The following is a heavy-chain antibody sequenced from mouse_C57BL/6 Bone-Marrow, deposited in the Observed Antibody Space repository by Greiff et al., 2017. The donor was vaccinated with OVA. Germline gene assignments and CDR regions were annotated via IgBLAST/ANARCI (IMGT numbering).Heavy chain of an antibody. J-gene: IGHJ2*01. CDR3: ARDGYYVDY. D-gene: IGHD2-3*01. CDR2: IDPEDGET. CDR1: GFNIKDYY. Sequence: EVQLQQSGAELVKPGASVKLSCTASGFNIKDYYMHWVKQRTEQGLEWIGRIDPEDGETKYAPNFQGKATISADTATNTAYLQLSSLTSEDTAVYYCARDGYYVDYWGQGPTLTVSS. V-gene: IGHV14-2*01.